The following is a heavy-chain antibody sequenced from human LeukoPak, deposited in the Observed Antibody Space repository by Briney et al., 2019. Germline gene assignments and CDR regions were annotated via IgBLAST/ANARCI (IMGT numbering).Heavy chain of an antibody. Sequence: PSETLSLTCTVSGGSISSSSYYWNWIRQPAGKGLEWIGQIYTSGNTNYNPSLKSRVTISVDTSKNQFSLKLSSVTAADTAVYYCASHGTKWSSGYTAFDIWGQGTMVTVSS. CDR3: ASHGTKWSSGYTAFDI. J-gene: IGHJ3*02. CDR2: IYTSGNT. V-gene: IGHV4-61*09. CDR1: GGSISSSSYY. D-gene: IGHD3-22*01.